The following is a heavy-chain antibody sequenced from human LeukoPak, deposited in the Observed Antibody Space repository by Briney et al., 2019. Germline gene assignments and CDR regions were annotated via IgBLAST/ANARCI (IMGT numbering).Heavy chain of an antibody. J-gene: IGHJ6*02. CDR1: GFTFTSYW. D-gene: IGHD3-3*01. V-gene: IGHV3-7*01. Sequence: GGSLRLSCAASGFTFTSYWMSCVRQAPGKGLEWVANIKQDGSEKYYVDSVKGRFTISRDNAKNALYLQMNSLRAEDTAVYYCARDQYVGFLERYYYGMDVWGQGTTVTVSS. CDR3: ARDQYVGFLERYYYGMDV. CDR2: IKQDGSEK.